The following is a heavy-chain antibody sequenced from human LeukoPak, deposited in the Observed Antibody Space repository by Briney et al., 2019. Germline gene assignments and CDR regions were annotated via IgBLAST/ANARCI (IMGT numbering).Heavy chain of an antibody. CDR1: GFTFSIYS. J-gene: IGHJ5*02. Sequence: GGSLRLFCAASGFTFSIYSIKCVRHSTGEGLEWVSSIISSSSYIFYADSVKGRFTISRDNAKNTLYLQMNSLRAEDTAVYYCAKDSSGWSGKPINWFDPWGQGTLVTVSS. V-gene: IGHV3-21*01. CDR2: IISSSSYI. D-gene: IGHD6-19*01. CDR3: AKDSSGWSGKPINWFDP.